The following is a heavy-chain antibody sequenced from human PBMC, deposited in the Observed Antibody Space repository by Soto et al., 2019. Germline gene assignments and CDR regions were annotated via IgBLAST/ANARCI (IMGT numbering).Heavy chain of an antibody. CDR2: IYPGDSDT. CDR1: GYSFTIYC. Sequence: PGESLKSAGKGSGYSFTIYCIGWVLQMPWKGLEWMGIIYPGDSDTRYSPSFQGQVTISADKSISTAYLQWSSLKASDTAMYYCARWATYYDILTGYYAGVGYYYGMDVWGQGTTVTVSS. J-gene: IGHJ6*02. D-gene: IGHD3-9*01. V-gene: IGHV5-51*01. CDR3: ARWATYYDILTGYYAGVGYYYGMDV.